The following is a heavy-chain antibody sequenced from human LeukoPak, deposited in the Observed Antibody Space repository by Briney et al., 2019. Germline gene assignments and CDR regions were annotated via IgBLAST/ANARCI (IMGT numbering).Heavy chain of an antibody. CDR2: IYYSGST. V-gene: IGHV4-39*07. CDR1: GGSINSRTNY. J-gene: IGHJ4*02. D-gene: IGHD3-22*01. CDR3: SRVSLPANCASSGYYPFDY. Sequence: SETLSLTCTASGGSINSRTNYWGWIRQPPGKGLEWIGSIYYSGSTHDNPSLKSRVPMSVDESKNQFSLSLSSVPPADTAVYYCSRVSLPANCASSGYYPFDYWGQGTLVTVSS.